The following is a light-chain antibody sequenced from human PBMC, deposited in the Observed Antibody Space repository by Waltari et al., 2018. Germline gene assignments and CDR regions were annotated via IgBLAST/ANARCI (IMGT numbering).Light chain of an antibody. Sequence: QAVLTQPSSLSATPGASASLTCTLRSGINVGTYRIYWYQQKPGSPPQYLLRYKSDSDKQQGAGVPRRFSGSKDVSANAGILLICGLQSEDEADYYCMIWHGSAAVFGGGTQLTVL. CDR3: MIWHGSAAV. CDR2: YKSDSDK. V-gene: IGLV5-45*03. CDR1: SGINVGTYR. J-gene: IGLJ7*01.